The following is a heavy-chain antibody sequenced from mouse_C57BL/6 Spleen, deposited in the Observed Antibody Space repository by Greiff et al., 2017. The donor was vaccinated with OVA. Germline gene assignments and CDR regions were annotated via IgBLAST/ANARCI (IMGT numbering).Heavy chain of an antibody. D-gene: IGHD1-1*01. CDR2: INPNYGTT. J-gene: IGHJ1*03. V-gene: IGHV1-39*01. CDR3: ALNYYGSSYEYFDV. CDR1: GYSFTDYN. Sequence: VQLQQSGPELVKPGASVKISCKASGYSFTDYNMNWVKQSNGKSLEWIGVINPNYGTTSYNQKFKGKATLTVDQSSSTAYMQLNSLTSEDSAVYYCALNYYGSSYEYFDVWGTGTTVTVSS.